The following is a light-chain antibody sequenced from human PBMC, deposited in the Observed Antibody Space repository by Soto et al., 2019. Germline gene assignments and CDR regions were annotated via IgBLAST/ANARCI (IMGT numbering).Light chain of an antibody. CDR3: QQYGSSGT. V-gene: IGKV3-20*01. J-gene: IGKJ1*01. Sequence: EIELTQSAGSLSLTPGSSAPVSCRASQSVRSSVLAWYQQRPGQATGVLILCASNRAAGIPARLSSSRSRTNFTPTISRLEPADFAVYYCQQYGSSGTVGQGTNVYI. CDR1: QSVRSSV. CDR2: CAS.